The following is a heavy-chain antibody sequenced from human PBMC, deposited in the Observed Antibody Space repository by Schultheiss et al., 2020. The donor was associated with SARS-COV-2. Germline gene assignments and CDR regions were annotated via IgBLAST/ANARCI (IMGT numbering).Heavy chain of an antibody. D-gene: IGHD4-17*01. CDR1: GGSISSYY. Sequence: SETLSLTCTVSGGSISSYYWSWIRQPPGKGLEWIGYIYYSGSTYYNPSLKSRVTISVDKSKNQFSLKLSSVTAADTAVYYCARGSGYGDYVEGGYFDYWGQGTLVTVSS. CDR3: ARGSGYGDYVEGGYFDY. J-gene: IGHJ4*02. V-gene: IGHV4-59*12. CDR2: IYYSGST.